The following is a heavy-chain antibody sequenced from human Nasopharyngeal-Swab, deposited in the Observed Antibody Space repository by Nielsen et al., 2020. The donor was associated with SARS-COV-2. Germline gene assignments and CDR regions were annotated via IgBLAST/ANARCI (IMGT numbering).Heavy chain of an antibody. CDR3: ARAQDLWLPGVGDYYYYYYGMDV. CDR1: GDSVSSNSAA. D-gene: IGHD3-16*01. J-gene: IGHJ6*02. Sequence: SQTLSLTCAISGDSVSSNSAAWNWIRQSPSRGLEWLGRTYYRPKWHNDYAVSVKSRITINPDTSKNQFSLQLNSVTPEDTAVYYCARAQDLWLPGVGDYYYYYYGMDVWGQGTTVTVS. V-gene: IGHV6-1*01. CDR2: TYYRPKWHN.